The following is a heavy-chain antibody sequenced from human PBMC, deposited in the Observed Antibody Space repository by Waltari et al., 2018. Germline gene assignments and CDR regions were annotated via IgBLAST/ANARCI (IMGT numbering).Heavy chain of an antibody. Sequence: VQLLESGGGLVQPGSSVILSFAAPGSSFATFGMGWVRQDPRKGLEWDSGIYSGDTKDYADSVNGRFTISRDNSKNTVYLRMNSLRAEDTAVYYCARVVSSGYPDIWGQGTMVTVSS. D-gene: IGHD6-19*01. CDR2: IYSGDTK. V-gene: IGHV3-23*03. CDR1: GSSFATFG. J-gene: IGHJ3*02. CDR3: ARVVSSGYPDI.